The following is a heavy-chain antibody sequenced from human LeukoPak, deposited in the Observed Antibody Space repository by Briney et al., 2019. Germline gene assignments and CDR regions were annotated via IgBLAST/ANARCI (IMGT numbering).Heavy chain of an antibody. J-gene: IGHJ5*02. Sequence: KASETLSLTCTVSGGTISSYYWNWIRQPPGKGLEWIGYIYYSGSTNYNPSLKSRVTISVDTSKNQFSLKLSSVTAADTAVYYCARLNYDFWSSGGNWFDPWGQGTLVTVSS. V-gene: IGHV4-59*08. D-gene: IGHD3-3*01. CDR3: ARLNYDFWSSGGNWFDP. CDR2: IYYSGST. CDR1: GGTISSYY.